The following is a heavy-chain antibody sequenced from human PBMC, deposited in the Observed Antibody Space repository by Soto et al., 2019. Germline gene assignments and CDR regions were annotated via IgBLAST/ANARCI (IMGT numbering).Heavy chain of an antibody. V-gene: IGHV5-10-1*01. J-gene: IGHJ3*02. CDR1: GYSFTSYW. CDR3: ATRYCSGGSCYSGSGAFDI. D-gene: IGHD2-15*01. CDR2: IDPSDSYT. Sequence: GESLKISCKGSGYSFTSYWISWVRQMPGKGLEWMGRIDPSDSYTNYSPSFQGHVTISADKSISTAYLQWSSLKASDTAMYYCATRYCSGGSCYSGSGAFDIWGQGTMVTVSS.